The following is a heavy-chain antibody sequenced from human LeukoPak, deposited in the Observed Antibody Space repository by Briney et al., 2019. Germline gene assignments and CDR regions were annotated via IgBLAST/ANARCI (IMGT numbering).Heavy chain of an antibody. Sequence: ASVKVSCKASGYTFTSYDINWVRQAPGQGLEWMGIINPSGGSTSYAQKFQGRVTMTRDTSTSTVYMELSSLRSEDTAVYYCARAYDYVWGSYRYTAGFDYWGQGTLVTVSS. CDR1: GYTFTSYD. J-gene: IGHJ4*02. CDR2: INPSGGST. D-gene: IGHD3-16*02. V-gene: IGHV1-46*01. CDR3: ARAYDYVWGSYRYTAGFDY.